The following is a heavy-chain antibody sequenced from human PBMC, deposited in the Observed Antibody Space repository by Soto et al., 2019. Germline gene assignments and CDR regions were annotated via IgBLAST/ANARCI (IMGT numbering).Heavy chain of an antibody. J-gene: IGHJ3*01. Sequence: HGESLKISCQASGYNFTSYWISWVRQMPGKGLELMGRIDPSDSYNSYSPSFQGHVTISGDKSINTAYLQWSSLKASDTAIYYCARRIEKDAFDVWGQGTMVTVSS. CDR3: ARRIEKDAFDV. D-gene: IGHD2-21*01. CDR2: IDPSDSYN. CDR1: GYNFTSYW. V-gene: IGHV5-10-1*01.